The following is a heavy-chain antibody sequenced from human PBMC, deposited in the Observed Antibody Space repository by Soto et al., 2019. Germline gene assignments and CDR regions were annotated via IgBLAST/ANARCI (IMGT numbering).Heavy chain of an antibody. D-gene: IGHD4-4*01. V-gene: IGHV1-18*01. CDR1: GYIFNSFG. J-gene: IGHJ6*02. Sequence: ASVKVSCKASGYIFNSFGINYVRQAPGQGLEWMGGISTYNGRTFSAQKFQDRVTVTTDTSTNTAYMELTSLRPDDTAVYYCASGFSNPIRTHYYYGLDVWGQGTTVTVSS. CDR2: ISTYNGRT. CDR3: ASGFSNPIRTHYYYGLDV.